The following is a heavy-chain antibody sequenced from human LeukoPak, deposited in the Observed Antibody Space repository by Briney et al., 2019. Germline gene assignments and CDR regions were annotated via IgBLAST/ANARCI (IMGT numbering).Heavy chain of an antibody. D-gene: IGHD3-16*01. V-gene: IGHV1-2*02. CDR1: GYTFTGYY. CDR2: IKPNSGGT. Sequence: ASVKVSCKASGYTFTGYYMHWVRQAPGQGLEWMGWIKPNSGGTNYAQKCQGRVTMTRDTSISTAYMELSRLRSDDTAVYYCARGPFAVGLYYYYYYMDVWGKGTTVTVSS. J-gene: IGHJ6*03. CDR3: ARGPFAVGLYYYYYYMDV.